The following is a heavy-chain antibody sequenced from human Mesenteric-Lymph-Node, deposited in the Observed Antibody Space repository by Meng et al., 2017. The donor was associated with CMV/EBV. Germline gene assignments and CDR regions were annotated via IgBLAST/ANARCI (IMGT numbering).Heavy chain of an antibody. J-gene: IGHJ4*02. Sequence: SGGTIRGSSYYWGWIRQPPGKGLEWIVSFYESGSTYYNPALKSRVTISEDTSKNQFSLNLTSVTATDTAVYYCVTDVVVVSGSHDHWGQGTLVTVSS. CDR3: VTDVVVVSGSHDH. D-gene: IGHD2-2*01. CDR1: GGTIRGSSYY. V-gene: IGHV4-39*01. CDR2: FYESGST.